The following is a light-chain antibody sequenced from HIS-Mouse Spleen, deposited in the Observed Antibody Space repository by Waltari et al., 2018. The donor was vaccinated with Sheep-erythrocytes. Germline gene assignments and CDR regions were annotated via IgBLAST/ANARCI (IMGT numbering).Light chain of an antibody. CDR2: EGS. CDR1: SRDVGRYHL. Sequence: QSALTQPASVSGSPGQSITIPCTGTSRDVGRYHLVSWYQQHPGKAPKLMIYEGSKRPSGVSNRFSGSKSGNTASLTISGLQAEDEADYYCCSYAGSSTPWVFGGGTKLTVL. CDR3: CSYAGSSTPWV. V-gene: IGLV2-23*01. J-gene: IGLJ3*02.